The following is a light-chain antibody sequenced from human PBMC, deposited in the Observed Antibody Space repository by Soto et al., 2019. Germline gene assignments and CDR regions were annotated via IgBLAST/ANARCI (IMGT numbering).Light chain of an antibody. CDR3: QQYHDWPPAT. Sequence: ETVLTQSPATLSVSPGERATLFCRASQSVSVNLAWYQQKPGQAPRLLISAASTRAPGIPARFSGSGSGTEFTLTISSLQSEDFAVYYCQQYHDWPPATFGQGTKLEIK. J-gene: IGKJ2*01. CDR2: AAS. V-gene: IGKV3-15*01. CDR1: QSVSVN.